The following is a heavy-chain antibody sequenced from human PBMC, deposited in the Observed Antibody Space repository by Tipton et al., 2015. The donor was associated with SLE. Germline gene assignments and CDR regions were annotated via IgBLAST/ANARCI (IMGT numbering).Heavy chain of an antibody. J-gene: IGHJ4*02. CDR3: ARDRVLFDF. V-gene: IGHV4-39*07. D-gene: IGHD4/OR15-4a*01. CDR1: GGSISGSSSY. CDR2: IYYSGNT. Sequence: TLSLTCTVSGGSISGSSSYWGWIRQPPGKGLEWIGSIYYSGNTYYNPSLRSRVTISIDTSKNQFSLKLTSVTAADSAVYYCARDRVLFDFWGQGTLVTVSS.